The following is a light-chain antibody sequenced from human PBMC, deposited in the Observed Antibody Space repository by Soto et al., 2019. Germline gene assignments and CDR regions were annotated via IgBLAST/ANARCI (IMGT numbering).Light chain of an antibody. CDR1: SSDLGGYNY. CDR2: EVS. CDR3: SSYTSSSIAYV. J-gene: IGLJ1*01. V-gene: IGLV2-14*01. Sequence: QSALTQPASVSGSPGQSITISCTGHSSDLGGYNYVSWYQQHPGKAPKLMIYEVSNRPSGVSNRFSGSKSGNTASLTISGLQAEDEADYYCSSYTSSSIAYVFGTGTKVTVL.